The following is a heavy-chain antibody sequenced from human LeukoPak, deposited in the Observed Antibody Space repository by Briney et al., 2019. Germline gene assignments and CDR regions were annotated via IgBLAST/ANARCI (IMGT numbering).Heavy chain of an antibody. CDR3: ARDQRGYFDY. V-gene: IGHV4-59*01. CDR2: IYYSGST. CDR1: GGSISSYY. D-gene: IGHD6-25*01. J-gene: IGHJ4*02. Sequence: SETLSLTCTVSGGSISSYYWSWIRQPPGKGLEWIGYIYYSGSTNYNPSLKSRVTISVDTSKNQFSLKLSSVTAADTAVYYCARDQRGYFDYWGQGTLVTASS.